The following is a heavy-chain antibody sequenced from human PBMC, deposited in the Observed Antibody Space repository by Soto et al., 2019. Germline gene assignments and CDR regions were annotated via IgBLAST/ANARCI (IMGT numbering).Heavy chain of an antibody. D-gene: IGHD6-13*01. CDR2: TYYRSQWYS. CDR1: GDSVSSNSAA. CDR3: ARYTNTWTLDC. V-gene: IGHV6-1*01. Sequence: PSPTLSLTCVISGDSVSSNSAAWNWTRKSPSRGLEWLGRTYYRSQWYSDYASSVRSRITINPDTSKNQFSLQLNSVTPEDTAVYYCARYTNTWTLDCWGQGTLVTVSS. J-gene: IGHJ4*02.